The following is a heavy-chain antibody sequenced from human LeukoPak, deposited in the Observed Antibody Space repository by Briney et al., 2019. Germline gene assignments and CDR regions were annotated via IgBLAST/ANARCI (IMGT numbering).Heavy chain of an antibody. CDR2: TYYRSTWYN. J-gene: IGHJ5*02. D-gene: IGHD2-2*01. Sequence: SQTLSLTCAISGDSVSSNSVTWNWIRQSPSRGLEWLVRTYYRSTWYNDYAVSVRGRITVNHDTSKNQFSLHLNSVTPEDTAVYYCARRLTQYDCFDPWGQGILVTVSS. CDR3: ARRLTQYDCFDP. CDR1: GDSVSSNSVT. V-gene: IGHV6-1*01.